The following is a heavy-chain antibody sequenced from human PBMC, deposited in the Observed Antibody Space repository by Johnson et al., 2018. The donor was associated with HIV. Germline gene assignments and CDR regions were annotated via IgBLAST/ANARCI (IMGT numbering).Heavy chain of an antibody. D-gene: IGHD6-13*01. J-gene: IGHJ3*02. Sequence: VQLVESGGGVVRPGGSLRLSCAASGFTFSSYAMDWVRQTPGKGLAWVSRINSDGTGTSYADSLKGRFTVSRDNSKNTLYLQMNSLTADDTAVYYCARDQAYSSSWEGVFDIWGQGTRVIVSS. CDR3: ARDQAYSSSWEGVFDI. CDR2: INSDGTGT. V-gene: IGHV3-74*01. CDR1: GFTFSSYA.